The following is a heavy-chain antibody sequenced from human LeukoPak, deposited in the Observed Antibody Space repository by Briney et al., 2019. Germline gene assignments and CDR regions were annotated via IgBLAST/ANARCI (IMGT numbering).Heavy chain of an antibody. CDR3: ARDVWDNILTGSVFDP. Sequence: ASVNVSCKASGYTFTTYAMHWVRQAPGQRLEWMGWINAGNDYTKYSQKFQGRVTITRDTSASTAYMELSSLRSEDTAVYYCARDVWDNILTGSVFDPWGQGTLVTVS. CDR2: INAGNDYT. V-gene: IGHV1-3*01. D-gene: IGHD3-9*01. J-gene: IGHJ5*02. CDR1: GYTFTTYA.